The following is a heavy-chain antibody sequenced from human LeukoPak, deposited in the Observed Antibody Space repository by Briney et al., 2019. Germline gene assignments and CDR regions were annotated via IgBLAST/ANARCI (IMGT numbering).Heavy chain of an antibody. CDR2: MFHSGSA. CDR3: ARVLGYCSGGNCYLDH. D-gene: IGHD2-15*01. J-gene: IGHJ4*02. CDR1: GYSIRHGYY. Sequence: SETLSLTCSVSGYSIRHGYYWGWVRQPPGKGLEWIGSMFHSGSAYYNPSLKSRVTIPIDTSKNQFSLKLNSVTAADTAVYYCARVLGYCSGGNCYLDHWGQGILVTVSS. V-gene: IGHV4-38-2*02.